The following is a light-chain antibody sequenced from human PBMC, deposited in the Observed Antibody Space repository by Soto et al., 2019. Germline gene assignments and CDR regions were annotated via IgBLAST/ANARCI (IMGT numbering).Light chain of an antibody. J-gene: IGKJ5*01. CDR1: QAISTS. CDR3: QQRNSYPIT. V-gene: IGKV1-9*01. Sequence: DIQLTQSPSFVSASIGDRVTITCRASQAISTSLAWYQQSPGKAPKLLIYAASTLYTGVPSRFSGSGSGTEFTLTISGLQPEDFATYYCQQRNSYPITFGQGTRLEI. CDR2: AAS.